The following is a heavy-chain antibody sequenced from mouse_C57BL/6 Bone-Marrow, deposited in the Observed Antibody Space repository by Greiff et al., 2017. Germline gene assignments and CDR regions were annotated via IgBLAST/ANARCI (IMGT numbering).Heavy chain of an antibody. J-gene: IGHJ2*01. D-gene: IGHD1-1*01. CDR3: ARYPFYYGSYYFDY. Sequence: QVQLKESGAELARPGASVKLSCKASGYTFPSYGISWVKQRTGQGLEWIEEIYPRSGTTYYNEKFKGKATLTADKSSSTAYMEHRSLTSEDSAVYFCARYPFYYGSYYFDYWGRGTTLTVTA. CDR2: IYPRSGTT. V-gene: IGHV1-81*01. CDR1: GYTFPSYG.